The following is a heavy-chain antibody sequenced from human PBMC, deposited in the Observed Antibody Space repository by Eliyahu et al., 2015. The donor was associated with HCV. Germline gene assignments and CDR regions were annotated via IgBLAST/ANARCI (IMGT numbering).Heavy chain of an antibody. Sequence: EVQLVESGGGLIQPGGSLRLSCAASGFTVSSNYMSWVRQAPGKGLEWVSVIYSGGSTYYADSVKGRFTISRDNSKNTLYLQMNSLRAEDTAVYYCARDRGTGPPYHYYGMDVWGQGTTVTVSS. V-gene: IGHV3-53*01. CDR3: ARDRGTGPPYHYYGMDV. J-gene: IGHJ6*02. CDR2: IYSGGST. CDR1: GFTVSSNY.